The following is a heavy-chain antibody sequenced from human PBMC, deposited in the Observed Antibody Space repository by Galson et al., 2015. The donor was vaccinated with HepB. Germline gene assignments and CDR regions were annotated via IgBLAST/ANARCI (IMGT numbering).Heavy chain of an antibody. D-gene: IGHD3-22*01. J-gene: IGHJ3*02. Sequence: SLRLSCAASGFTFSSYAMHWVRQAPGKGLEWVAVISYDGSNKYYADSVKGQFTISRDNSKNTLYLQMNSLRAEDTAVYYCARETYYYDSSGYYFAGAFDIWGQGTMVTVSS. CDR1: GFTFSSYA. V-gene: IGHV3-30*04. CDR2: ISYDGSNK. CDR3: ARETYYYDSSGYYFAGAFDI.